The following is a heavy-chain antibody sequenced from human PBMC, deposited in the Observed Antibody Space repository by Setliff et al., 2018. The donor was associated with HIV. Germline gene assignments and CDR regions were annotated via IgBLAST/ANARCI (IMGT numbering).Heavy chain of an antibody. D-gene: IGHD1-26*01. J-gene: IGHJ4*02. CDR3: ARGVGSYYD. CDR2: INHSGST. CDR1: GGSFSGYY. Sequence: SETLSLTCAVYGGSFSGYYWSWTRQPPGKGLEWIGEINHSGSTNYNPSLKSRVTISVDTSKNQFSLKLSSVTAADTAVYYCARGVGSYYDWGQGTLVTVSS. V-gene: IGHV4-34*01.